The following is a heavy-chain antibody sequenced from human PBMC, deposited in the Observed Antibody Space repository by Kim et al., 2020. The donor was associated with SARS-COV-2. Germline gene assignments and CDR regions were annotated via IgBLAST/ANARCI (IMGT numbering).Heavy chain of an antibody. CDR2: IYYSGST. V-gene: IGHV4-31*03. Sequence: SETLSLTCTVSGGSISSGGYYWSWIRQHPGKGLEWIGYIYYSGSTYYNPSLKSRVTISVDTSKNQFSLKLSSVTAADTAVYYCVREASYGYSGADYWGQGNLVTVSS. D-gene: IGHD5-18*01. J-gene: IGHJ4*02. CDR1: GGSISSGGYY. CDR3: VREASYGYSGADY.